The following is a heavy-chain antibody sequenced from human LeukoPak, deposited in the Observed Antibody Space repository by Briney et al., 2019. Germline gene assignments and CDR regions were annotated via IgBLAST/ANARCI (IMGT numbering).Heavy chain of an antibody. CDR3: AKGLPTIKRGY. CDR1: GFTFSNYA. Sequence: GGSLRLSCAASGFTFSNYAVNWVRQAPGKGLEWVSTITGSGGSTFYADSVKGRFTISRDNSMDTLYLQMSSLRAEDTAVYYCAKGLPTIKRGYWGQGTLVTVSS. CDR2: ITGSGGST. D-gene: IGHD5-12*01. V-gene: IGHV3-23*01. J-gene: IGHJ4*02.